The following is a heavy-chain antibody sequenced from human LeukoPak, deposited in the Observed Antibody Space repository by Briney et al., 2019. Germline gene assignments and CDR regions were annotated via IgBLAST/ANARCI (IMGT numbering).Heavy chain of an antibody. Sequence: QPGGSLRLSCAASGFTVSSNYMSWVRQAPGKGLEWVSVIYSGGSTYYADSVKGRFTISRDNSKNTLYLQMNSLRAEDTAVYYCAKRRHDYGDYYYMDVWGKGTTVTVSS. V-gene: IGHV3-66*01. CDR1: GFTVSSNY. D-gene: IGHD4-17*01. J-gene: IGHJ6*03. CDR2: IYSGGST. CDR3: AKRRHDYGDYYYMDV.